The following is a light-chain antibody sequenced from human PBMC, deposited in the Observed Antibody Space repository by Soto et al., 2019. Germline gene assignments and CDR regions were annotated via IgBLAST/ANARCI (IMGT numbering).Light chain of an antibody. CDR1: QSVTTN. J-gene: IGKJ5*01. V-gene: IGKV3-15*01. CDR2: GAS. Sequence: EIVLTQSPATLSVSPGERATLSCRASQSVTTNLAWYQQKPGQVPRLLISGASTRATDIPARFSGSGSGTEFTLTISSQQSEDLAVYYCQQFDSWPITFGQGTRLEIK. CDR3: QQFDSWPIT.